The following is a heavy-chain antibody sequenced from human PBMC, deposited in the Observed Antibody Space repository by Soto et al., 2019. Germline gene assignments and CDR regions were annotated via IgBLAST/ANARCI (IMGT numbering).Heavy chain of an antibody. V-gene: IGHV3-11*06. Sequence: GGSLRLSCAASGFTFSDYYMSWIRQAPGKGLEWVSYISSSSSYTNYADSVKGRFTISRDNAKNSLYLQMNSLRAEDTAVYYCARDSKDYYDSSGFHNWFDPWGQGTLVTVS. D-gene: IGHD3-22*01. CDR2: ISSSSSYT. CDR3: ARDSKDYYDSSGFHNWFDP. J-gene: IGHJ5*02. CDR1: GFTFSDYY.